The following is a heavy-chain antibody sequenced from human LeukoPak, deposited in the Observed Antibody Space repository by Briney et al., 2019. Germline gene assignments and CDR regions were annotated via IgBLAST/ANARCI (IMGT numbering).Heavy chain of an antibody. V-gene: IGHV3-23*01. CDR3: AKDILNAYYESTGRGLLH. Sequence: GGSLRLSCAASGFTFSSYSMNWVRQAPGKGLEWVSTISGSGGSPYYADFVKGRFTISRDTSKNTLDLQMNSLRAEDTAVYYCAKDILNAYYESTGRGLLHWGQGTLVTVSS. D-gene: IGHD3-22*01. J-gene: IGHJ1*01. CDR1: GFTFSSYS. CDR2: ISGSGGSP.